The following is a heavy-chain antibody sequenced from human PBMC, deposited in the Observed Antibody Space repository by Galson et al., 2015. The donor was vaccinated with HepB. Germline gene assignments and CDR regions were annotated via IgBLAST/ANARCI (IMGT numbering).Heavy chain of an antibody. Sequence: SCKASGYTFTGYYMHWVRQAPGQGLEWMGRINPNSGGTNYAQKFQGRVTMTRDTSISTAYMELSRLRSDDTAVYYCARGGWYYYYYMDAWGKGTTVTVSS. J-gene: IGHJ6*03. CDR2: INPNSGGT. V-gene: IGHV1-2*06. CDR3: ARGGWYYYYYMDA. CDR1: GYTFTGYY. D-gene: IGHD6-19*01.